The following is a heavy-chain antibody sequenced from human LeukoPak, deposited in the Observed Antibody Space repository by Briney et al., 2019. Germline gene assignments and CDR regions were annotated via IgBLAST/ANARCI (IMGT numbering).Heavy chain of an antibody. CDR3: ARRGPGADFWSGYWN. D-gene: IGHD3-3*01. CDR1: GGSISSSSCY. V-gene: IGHV4-39*01. CDR2: IYYSGST. Sequence: SETLSLTCTVSGGSISSSSCYWGWIRQPPGKGLEWIGSIYYSGSTYYNPSLKSRVTISVDTSKNQFSLKLSSVTAADTAVYYCARRGPGADFWSGYWNWGQGTLVTVSS. J-gene: IGHJ4*02.